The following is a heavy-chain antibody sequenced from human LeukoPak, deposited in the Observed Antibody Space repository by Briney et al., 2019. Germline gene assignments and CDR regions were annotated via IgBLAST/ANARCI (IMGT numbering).Heavy chain of an antibody. V-gene: IGHV4-61*05. Sequence: PSQTLSLTCTVSGGSISSGSYYWSWIRQPPGKGLEWIGYIYYSGSTNYNPSLKSRVTISVDKSKNQFSLKLSSVTAADTAVYYCARVLTGEEGAVYYMDVWGKGTTVTVSS. J-gene: IGHJ6*03. CDR1: GGSISSGSYY. D-gene: IGHD3-9*01. CDR3: ARVLTGEEGAVYYMDV. CDR2: IYYSGST.